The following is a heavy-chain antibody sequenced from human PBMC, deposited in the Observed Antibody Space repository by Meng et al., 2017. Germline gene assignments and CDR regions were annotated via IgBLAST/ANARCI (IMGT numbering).Heavy chain of an antibody. Sequence: LTCAASGFTFSSYGMHWVRQAPGKGLEWVAVIWYDGSNKYYADSVKGRFTISRDNSKNTLYLQMNSLRAEDTAVYYCAKDRAPSAVTRENPYWGQGTLVTVSS. J-gene: IGHJ4*02. CDR3: AKDRAPSAVTRENPY. CDR1: GFTFSSYG. D-gene: IGHD4-17*01. V-gene: IGHV3-33*06. CDR2: IWYDGSNK.